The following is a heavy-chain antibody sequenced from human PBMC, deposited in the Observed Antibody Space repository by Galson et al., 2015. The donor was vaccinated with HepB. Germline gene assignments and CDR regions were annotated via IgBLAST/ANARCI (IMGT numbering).Heavy chain of an antibody. CDR2: INPSGGST. CDR1: GYTFTSYY. J-gene: IGHJ5*02. CDR3: ARDGELHHNWFDP. V-gene: IGHV1-46*01. D-gene: IGHD1-26*01. Sequence: SVKVSCKASGYTFTSYYMHWVRQAPGQGLEWMGIINPSGGSTSYAQKFQGRVTMTRDTSTSTAYMELSSLRSEDTAVYYCARDGELHHNWFDPWGQGTLVTVSS.